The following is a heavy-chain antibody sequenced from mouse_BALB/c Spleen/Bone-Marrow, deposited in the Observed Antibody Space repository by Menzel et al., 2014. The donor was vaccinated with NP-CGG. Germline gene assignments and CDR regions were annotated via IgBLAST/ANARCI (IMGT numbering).Heavy chain of an antibody. CDR2: IFPGTGTT. D-gene: IGHD3-2*01. J-gene: IGHJ2*01. Sequence: QVQLQQSGAELVKPGASVKLSCKTSGYTFTSYWIQWVKQGPGQGLGWIGEIFPGTGTTYYNEKFKGKATLTIDTSSSTAYMQLSSLTSEDSAVYFCASRDSSGYVPDYWGQGTTLTVSS. CDR1: GYTFTSYW. V-gene: IGHV1S132*01. CDR3: ASRDSSGYVPDY.